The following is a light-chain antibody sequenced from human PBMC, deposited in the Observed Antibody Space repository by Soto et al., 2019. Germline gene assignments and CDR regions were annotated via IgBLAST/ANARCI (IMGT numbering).Light chain of an antibody. J-gene: IGKJ1*01. CDR1: QSVSSN. CDR3: QQYNNWPLT. V-gene: IGKV3-15*01. CDR2: GAS. Sequence: EIVLTQSPGTQSLSPGERATLSCRASQSVSSNLAWYQQKPGQAPRLLIYGASTRATGIPARFSGSGSGTEFTLTISSLQSEDFAVYYCQQYNNWPLTFGQGTKVDIK.